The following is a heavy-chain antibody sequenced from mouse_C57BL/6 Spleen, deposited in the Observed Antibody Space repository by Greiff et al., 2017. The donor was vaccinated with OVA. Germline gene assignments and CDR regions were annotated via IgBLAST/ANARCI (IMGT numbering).Heavy chain of an antibody. J-gene: IGHJ2*01. Sequence: VQLKESGGGLVQPGGSLKLSCAASGFTFSDYGMAWVRQAPRKGPEWVAFISNLAYSIYYADTVTGRFTISRENAKNTLYLEMSSLRSEDTAMYYCARHTGYFDYWGQGTTLTVSS. CDR2: ISNLAYSI. CDR1: GFTFSDYG. D-gene: IGHD1-1*01. CDR3: ARHTGYFDY. V-gene: IGHV5-15*01.